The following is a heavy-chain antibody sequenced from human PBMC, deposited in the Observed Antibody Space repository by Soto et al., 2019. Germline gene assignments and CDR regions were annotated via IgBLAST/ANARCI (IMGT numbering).Heavy chain of an antibody. CDR2: ISAYNGNT. J-gene: IGHJ6*02. D-gene: IGHD3-10*01. V-gene: IGHV1-18*01. CDR1: GYTFTSYG. Sequence: ASVKVSCKASGYTFTSYGISWVRQAPGQGLEWMGWISAYNGNTNYAQKLQGRVTMTTDTSTSTAYMELRSLRSDDTAVYYCARDGESHYYGSGRITGAYYYYYYGMDVWGQGTTVTVSS. CDR3: ARDGESHYYGSGRITGAYYYYYYGMDV.